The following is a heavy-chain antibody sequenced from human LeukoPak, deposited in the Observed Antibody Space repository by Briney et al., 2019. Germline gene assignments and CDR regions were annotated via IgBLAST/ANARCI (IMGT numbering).Heavy chain of an antibody. CDR3: AKSSVSGTYSGGY. J-gene: IGHJ4*02. Sequence: PSETLSLTCSVSGGSISSYYWSWIRQPPGKGLEWIGYIYYGGSTYSNPSLKSRVTISADTSKNQFSLKLTSVTAADTAVYYCAKSSVSGTYSGGYWGQGTLVTVSS. CDR2: IYYGGST. CDR1: GGSISSYY. V-gene: IGHV4-59*08. D-gene: IGHD3-10*01.